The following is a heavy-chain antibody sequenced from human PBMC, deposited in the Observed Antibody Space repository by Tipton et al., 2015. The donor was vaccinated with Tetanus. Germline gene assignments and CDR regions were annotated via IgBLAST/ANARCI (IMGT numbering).Heavy chain of an antibody. CDR3: ARVQEQRIYYYGMDV. CDR1: GYNFVNFG. CDR2: ISAYNGKT. V-gene: IGHV1-18*01. D-gene: IGHD6-25*01. J-gene: IGHJ6*02. Sequence: QSGPEVKEPGASVKVSCKASGYNFVNFGISWVRQAPGQGLEWMGWISAYNGKTKYAQRLQGRVTMTTDRSASTAYMDLRRLRSDDTAVYYCARVQEQRIYYYGMDVWGQGTTVTVPS.